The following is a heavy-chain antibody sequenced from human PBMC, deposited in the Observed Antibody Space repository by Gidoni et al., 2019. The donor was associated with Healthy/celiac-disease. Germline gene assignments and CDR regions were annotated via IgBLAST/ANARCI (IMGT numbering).Heavy chain of an antibody. Sequence: EVQLVESGGGLVKPGWSLRLSCAASGFTFSSYSMNWVRQAPGKGLEWVSSISSSSSYIYYADSVKGRFTISRDNAKNSLYLQMNSLRAEDTAVYYCARKGLSAAFDIWGQGTMVTVSS. CDR2: ISSSSSYI. J-gene: IGHJ3*02. CDR3: ARKGLSAAFDI. CDR1: GFTFSSYS. D-gene: IGHD3-16*02. V-gene: IGHV3-21*01.